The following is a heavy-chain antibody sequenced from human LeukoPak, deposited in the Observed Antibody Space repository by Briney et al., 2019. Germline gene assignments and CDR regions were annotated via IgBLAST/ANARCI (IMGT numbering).Heavy chain of an antibody. Sequence: GGSLRLSCAASGFTFSSYGMHWVRQAPGKGLEWVAFIRYDGSNKYYADSVKGRFTISRDNSKNTLYLQMNSLRAEDTAVYYCSPLYIAAAESFRPPFRDVWGKGTTVTVSS. CDR2: IRYDGSNK. CDR1: GFTFSSYG. CDR3: SPLYIAAAESFRPPFRDV. J-gene: IGHJ6*04. V-gene: IGHV3-30*02. D-gene: IGHD6-13*01.